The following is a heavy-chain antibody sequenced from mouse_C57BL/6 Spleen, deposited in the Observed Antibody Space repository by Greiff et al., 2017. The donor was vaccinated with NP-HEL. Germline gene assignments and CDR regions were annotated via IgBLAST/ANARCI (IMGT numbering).Heavy chain of an antibody. V-gene: IGHV1-64*01. CDR1: GYTFTSYW. J-gene: IGHJ4*01. CDR2: IHPNSGST. CDR3: ARPLYYAMDY. Sequence: QVQLQQPGAELVKPGASVKLSCTASGYTFTSYWMHWVKQRPGQGLEWIGMIHPNSGSTNYNEKFKSKATLTVDKSSSTAYMQLSSLTSEDSAVYYCARPLYYAMDYWGQGTSVTVSS.